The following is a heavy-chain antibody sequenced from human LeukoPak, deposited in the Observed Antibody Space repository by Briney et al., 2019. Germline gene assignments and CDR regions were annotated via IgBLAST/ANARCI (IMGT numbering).Heavy chain of an antibody. J-gene: IGHJ4*02. V-gene: IGHV1-2*02. CDR3: ARDKVAWELLRFIDY. Sequence: ASVKVSCKASGYTFTGYYMHWVRQAPGQDLEWMGWINPNSGGTTYAQKFQGRVTMTRATSISTAYMELSRLRSDDTAVYYCARDKVAWELLRFIDYWGQGTLVTVSS. CDR2: INPNSGGT. CDR1: GYTFTGYY. D-gene: IGHD1-26*01.